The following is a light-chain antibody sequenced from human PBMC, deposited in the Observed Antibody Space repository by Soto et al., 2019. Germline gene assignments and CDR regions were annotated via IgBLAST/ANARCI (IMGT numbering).Light chain of an antibody. CDR1: SSDVGGCKY. V-gene: IGLV2-14*01. CDR3: GSYTSSDTPYV. CDR2: VVS. Sequence: QSALTQPASVSGSPGQSITISCTGTSSDVGGCKYVSWYQQHPDKAPKLIIYVVSNRPSGVSNRFSGSKSGNTASLTISGLQAEDEADYYCGSYTSSDTPYVFGTGTKLTVL. J-gene: IGLJ1*01.